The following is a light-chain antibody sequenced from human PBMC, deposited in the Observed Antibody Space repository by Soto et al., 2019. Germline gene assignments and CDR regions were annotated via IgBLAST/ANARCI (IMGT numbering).Light chain of an antibody. CDR1: QGIDNR. Sequence: DIQMTQSPSSLSVSEGDRVTITCRASQGIDNRLAWYQQKPGKAPKLLIYAASTLQAGVVSRFRGSGSGTDFTLTISSLQPEDVATYCCQKYNSAPFTFGQGTRLEIK. V-gene: IGKV1-27*01. CDR3: QKYNSAPFT. CDR2: AAS. J-gene: IGKJ5*01.